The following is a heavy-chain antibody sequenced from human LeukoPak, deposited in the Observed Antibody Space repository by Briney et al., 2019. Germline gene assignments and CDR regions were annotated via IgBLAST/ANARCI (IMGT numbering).Heavy chain of an antibody. V-gene: IGHV1-2*02. Sequence: ASVTVSCTASGYTFTGYYMHWVRQAPGQGLEWMGWINPSSGGTNYAQKFQGRVTMTRDTSISTAYMELSRLRSDDTAVYYCARDFAMIVVVNAFDIWGQGTMVTVSS. D-gene: IGHD3-22*01. CDR1: GYTFTGYY. J-gene: IGHJ3*02. CDR3: ARDFAMIVVVNAFDI. CDR2: INPSSGGT.